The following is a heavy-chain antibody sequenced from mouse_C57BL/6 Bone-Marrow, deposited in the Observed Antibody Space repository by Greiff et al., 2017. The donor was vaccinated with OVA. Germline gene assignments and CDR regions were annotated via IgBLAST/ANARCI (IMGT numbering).Heavy chain of an antibody. CDR2: IDPEDGET. D-gene: IGHD2-3*01. Sequence: VQLQQSGAELVKPGASVKLSCTASGFNINDYYMHWVKQRTEQGLEWIGRIDPEDGETKYAPKFQVKVTITTDTSSNTAYLQLSSLTSEDTAIYYCASRWLLLCWYFDVWGKGTTVTVSS. V-gene: IGHV14-2*01. J-gene: IGHJ1*03. CDR3: ASRWLLLCWYFDV. CDR1: GFNINDYY.